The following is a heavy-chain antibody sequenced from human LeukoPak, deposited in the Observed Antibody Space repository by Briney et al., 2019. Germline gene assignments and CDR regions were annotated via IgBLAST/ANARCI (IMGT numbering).Heavy chain of an antibody. CDR3: AKEPTSYSSGWYFQD. CDR2: VSHVGTTT. V-gene: IGHV3-30*18. D-gene: IGHD6-25*01. CDR1: GFTFSNYG. J-gene: IGHJ1*01. Sequence: PGGSLRLSCAASGFTFSNYGMQWVRQAPGKGLERVAVVSHVGTTTFYADSVKGRFTISRDNSKNTLDLQMYSLKPEDTAVYYCAKEPTSYSSGWYFQDWGQGTLVTVSS.